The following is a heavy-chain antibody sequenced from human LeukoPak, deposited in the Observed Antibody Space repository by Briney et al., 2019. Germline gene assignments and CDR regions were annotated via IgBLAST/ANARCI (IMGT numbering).Heavy chain of an antibody. CDR2: VYYVGTS. D-gene: IGHD5-24*01. CDR1: GGSINSHSYY. J-gene: IGHJ4*02. Sequence: SETLSLTCTVSGGSINSHSYYWGWIRQPPGKGLEWIGSVYYVGTSYSNPSLQSRAAVFVDTSRDQFSLDLSFVTAADTALYYCVRHVSTNTGYFDSCGQGTLVSVSS. V-gene: IGHV4-39*01. CDR3: VRHVSTNTGYFDS.